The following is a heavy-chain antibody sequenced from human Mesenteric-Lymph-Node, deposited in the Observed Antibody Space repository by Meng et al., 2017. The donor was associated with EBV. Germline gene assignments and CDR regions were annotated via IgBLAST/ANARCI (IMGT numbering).Heavy chain of an antibody. CDR2: TYYRSKWYN. Sequence: QVQLQQSGPGLVKPSQTLPHTCAISGDSVSSNSAAWNWIRQSPSRGLEWLGRTYYRSKWYNDYAVSVKSRITINPDTSKNQFSLQLNSVTPEDTAVYYCARDRLTAMVKGGWFDPWGQGTQVTVSS. J-gene: IGHJ5*02. CDR3: ARDRLTAMVKGGWFDP. D-gene: IGHD5-18*01. V-gene: IGHV6-1*01. CDR1: GDSVSSNSAA.